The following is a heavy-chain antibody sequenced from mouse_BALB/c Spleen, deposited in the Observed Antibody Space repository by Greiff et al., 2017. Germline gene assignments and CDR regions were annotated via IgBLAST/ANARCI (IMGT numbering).Heavy chain of an antibody. V-gene: IGHV1-14*01. Sequence: VQLQQSGPELVKPGASVKVSCKASGYTFTSYVMHWVKQKPGQGLEWIGYINPYNDGTKYNEKFKGKATLTSDKSSSTAYMELSSLTSEDSAVYYCARWLLRKAMDYWGQGTSVTVSS. J-gene: IGHJ4*01. CDR1: GYTFTSYV. CDR2: INPYNDGT. D-gene: IGHD2-3*01. CDR3: ARWLLRKAMDY.